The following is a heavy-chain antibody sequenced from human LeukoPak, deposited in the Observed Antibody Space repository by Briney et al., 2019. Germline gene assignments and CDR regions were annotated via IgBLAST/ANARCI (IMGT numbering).Heavy chain of an antibody. CDR2: ISSGGSSM. D-gene: IGHD3-10*01. Sequence: PGGSLRLSCAASGFTFSSSEMNWVRQAPGKGLEWVSYISSGGSSMYYADSVKSRFTISRDNAKNSLYLQMNSLRVEDTAVYYCARPGRSVTQGYWGQGTLVTVSS. V-gene: IGHV3-48*03. CDR3: ARPGRSVTQGY. J-gene: IGHJ4*02. CDR1: GFTFSSSE.